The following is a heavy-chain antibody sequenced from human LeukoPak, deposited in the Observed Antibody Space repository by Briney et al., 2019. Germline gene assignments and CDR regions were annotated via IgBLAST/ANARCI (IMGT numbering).Heavy chain of an antibody. CDR3: AKLPGERQQQSIDY. Sequence: GRSLRLSCAASAFTFSSYGMHWVRQAPGKGLEWVAVISYDGSNKYYADSVKGRFTISRDNSKNTLYLQMNSLRAEDTAVYYCAKLPGERQQQSIDYWGQGTLVTVSS. V-gene: IGHV3-30*18. D-gene: IGHD6-13*01. J-gene: IGHJ4*02. CDR1: AFTFSSYG. CDR2: ISYDGSNK.